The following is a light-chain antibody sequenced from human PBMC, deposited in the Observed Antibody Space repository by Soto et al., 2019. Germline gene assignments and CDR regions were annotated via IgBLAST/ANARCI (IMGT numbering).Light chain of an antibody. CDR1: QSVLSSSNNENY. V-gene: IGKV4-1*01. CDR3: QQYFSTPLS. Sequence: DIVMTQSPDSLAVSLGERATINCKSSQSVLSSSNNENYLAWYQQKPGQPPKLLIYWASTRESGVPDRFSGSGSGTDFTLTISSLQAEDVGVYFCQQYFSTPLSFGGGTKVEIK. J-gene: IGKJ4*01. CDR2: WAS.